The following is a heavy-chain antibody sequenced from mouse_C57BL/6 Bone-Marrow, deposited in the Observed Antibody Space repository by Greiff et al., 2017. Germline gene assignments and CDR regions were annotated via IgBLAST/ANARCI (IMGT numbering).Heavy chain of an antibody. Sequence: EVKLVESGGGLVKPGGSLKLSCAASGFTFSSYAMSWVRQTPEQRLEWVATISDGGSYTYYPDNVKGRFTISRDNAKNNLYLQMSHLKSEDTDMYERAEERARENCWWFDDWGKGTMVTVSA. CDR1: GFTFSSYA. CDR3: AEERARENCWWFDD. D-gene: IGHD3-1*01. J-gene: IGHJ3*01. CDR2: ISDGGSYT. V-gene: IGHV5-4*03.